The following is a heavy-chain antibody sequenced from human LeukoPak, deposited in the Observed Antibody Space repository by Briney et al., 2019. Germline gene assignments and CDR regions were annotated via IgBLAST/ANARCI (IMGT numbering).Heavy chain of an antibody. J-gene: IGHJ6*02. CDR3: ARQRLEWLLYLGMDV. CDR1: GGSIRNYY. V-gene: IGHV4-59*12. D-gene: IGHD3-3*01. Sequence: PSETLSLTCTVSGGSIRNYYWIWIRQPPGKGLEWIGHISYSGSTNYNPSLKSRVTIPVDTSKNQFSLKLSSVTAADTAVYYCARQRLEWLLYLGMDVWGQGTTVTVSS. CDR2: ISYSGST.